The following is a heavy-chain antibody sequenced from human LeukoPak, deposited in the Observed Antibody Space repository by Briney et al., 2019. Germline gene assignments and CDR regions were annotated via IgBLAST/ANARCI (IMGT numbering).Heavy chain of an antibody. D-gene: IGHD4-17*01. J-gene: IGHJ3*02. CDR3: ARHFIVGDGDYAPHAFDI. CDR2: IYYSGST. Sequence: SETLPLTCTVSGGSISSSSYYWGWIRQPPGKGLEWIGSIYYSGSTYYNPSLKSRVTISVDTSKNQFSLKLSSVTAADTAVYYCARHFIVGDGDYAPHAFDIWGQGTMVTVSS. CDR1: GGSISSSSYY. V-gene: IGHV4-39*01.